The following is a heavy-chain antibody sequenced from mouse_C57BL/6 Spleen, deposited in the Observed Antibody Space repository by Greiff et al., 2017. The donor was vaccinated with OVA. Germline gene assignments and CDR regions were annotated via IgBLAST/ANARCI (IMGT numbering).Heavy chain of an antibody. Sequence: LVESGPELVKPGASVKISCKASGYAFSSSWMNWVKQRPGKGLEWIGRIYPGDGDTNYNGKFKGKATLTADKSSSTAYMQLSSLTSEDSAVYFCATDGVYYGNTWFAYWGQGTLVTVSA. J-gene: IGHJ3*01. CDR3: ATDGVYYGNTWFAY. D-gene: IGHD2-1*01. V-gene: IGHV1-82*01. CDR2: IYPGDGDT. CDR1: GYAFSSSW.